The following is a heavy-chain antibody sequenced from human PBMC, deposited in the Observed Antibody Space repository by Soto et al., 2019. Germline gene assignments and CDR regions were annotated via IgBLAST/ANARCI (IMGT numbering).Heavy chain of an antibody. CDR3: ARLVRGGFFDY. CDR2: IYYSGST. J-gene: IGHJ4*02. D-gene: IGHD3-10*01. CDR1: GGSISSSSYY. V-gene: IGHV4-39*01. Sequence: QLQLQESGPGLVKPSETLSLTYTVSGGSISSSSYYWGWIRQPPGKGLEWIGSIYYSGSTYYNPSLKSRVIISVDTSKNQFSLKLSSVTAADTAVYYCARLVRGGFFDYWGQGTLVTVSS.